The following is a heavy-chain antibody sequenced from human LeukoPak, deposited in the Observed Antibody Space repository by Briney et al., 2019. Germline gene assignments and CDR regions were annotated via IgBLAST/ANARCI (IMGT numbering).Heavy chain of an antibody. V-gene: IGHV1-45*02. D-gene: IGHD5-24*01. CDR1: GYTFTHRY. CDR2: ITPFNGNT. CDR3: ARDGRDGYNRLYY. Sequence: SVKVSCTASGYTFTHRYLHWVRQAPGQALEWMGWITPFNGNTNYAQKFQDRVTITRDRSMSTAYMELSSLRSEDTAVYYCARDGRDGYNRLYYWGQGTLVTVSS. J-gene: IGHJ4*02.